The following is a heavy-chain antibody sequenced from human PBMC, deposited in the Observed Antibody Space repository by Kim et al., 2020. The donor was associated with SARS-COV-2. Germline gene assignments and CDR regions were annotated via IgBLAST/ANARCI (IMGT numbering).Heavy chain of an antibody. J-gene: IGHJ4*02. CDR2: ISSSSSYI. Sequence: GGSLRLSCAASGFTFSSYSMNWVRQAPGKGLEWVSSISSSSSYIYYADSVKGRFTISRDNAKNSLYLQMNSLRAEDTAVYYCARSPYGSGSYYETYYFDYWGQGTLVTVSS. CDR1: GFTFSSYS. V-gene: IGHV3-21*01. D-gene: IGHD3-10*01. CDR3: ARSPYGSGSYYETYYFDY.